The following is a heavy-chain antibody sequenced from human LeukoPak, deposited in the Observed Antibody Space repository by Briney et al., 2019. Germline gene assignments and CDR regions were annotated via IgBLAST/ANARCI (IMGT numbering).Heavy chain of an antibody. CDR3: ARGHYSGSDPLHWFDP. Sequence: PSETLSLTCTVSGGSISHYYWNWIRQPPGKGLEWIGYIYYSGSTNYNPSLKSRVTISVDTSKNQFPLKLRSVTAADTAVYYCARGHYSGSDPLHWFDPWGQGTLVTVTS. CDR2: IYYSGST. D-gene: IGHD1-26*01. J-gene: IGHJ5*02. V-gene: IGHV4-59*01. CDR1: GGSISHYY.